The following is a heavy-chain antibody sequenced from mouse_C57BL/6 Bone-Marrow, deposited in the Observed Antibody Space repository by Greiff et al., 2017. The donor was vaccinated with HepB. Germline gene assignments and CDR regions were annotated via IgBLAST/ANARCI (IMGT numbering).Heavy chain of an antibody. CDR1: GYTFTSYW. Sequence: VQLQQPGTELVKPGASVKLSCKASGYTFTSYWMHWVKQRPGQGLEWIGNINPSNGGTNYNEKFKSKATLTVDKSSSTAYMQLSSLTSEDSAVYYGARGDIYYDYDPFAYWGQGTLVTVSA. CDR2: INPSNGGT. V-gene: IGHV1-53*01. D-gene: IGHD2-4*01. CDR3: ARGDIYYDYDPFAY. J-gene: IGHJ3*01.